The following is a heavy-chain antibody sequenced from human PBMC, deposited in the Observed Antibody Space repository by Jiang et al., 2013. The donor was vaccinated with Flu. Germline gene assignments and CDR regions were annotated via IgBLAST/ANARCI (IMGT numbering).Heavy chain of an antibody. CDR3: ARGGSGMTVSLFDH. D-gene: IGHD6-19*01. V-gene: IGHV6-1*01. CDR1: GDSVSRTSAS. CDR2: TYYRTKWYS. J-gene: IGHJ4*02. Sequence: SQTLSLTCAISGDSVSRTSASWNWIRQSPSSGLEWLGRTYYRTKWYSDSAVSVRSRITVNADTSKNQVSPQLNSVTPEDTALYFCARGGSGMTVSLFDHWGQG.